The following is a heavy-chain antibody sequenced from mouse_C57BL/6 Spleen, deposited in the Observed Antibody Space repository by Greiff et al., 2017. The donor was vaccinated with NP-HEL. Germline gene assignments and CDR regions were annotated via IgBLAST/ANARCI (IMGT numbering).Heavy chain of an antibody. D-gene: IGHD3-2*02. CDR3: ARSGDSSGYWFAY. Sequence: VQLQQPGAELVKPGASVKMSCKASGYTFTSYWITWVKQRPGQGLEWIGDIYPGSGSTNYNEKFKSKATLTVDTSSSTAYMQLSSLTSEDSAVYYCARSGDSSGYWFAYWGQGTLVTVSA. J-gene: IGHJ3*01. V-gene: IGHV1-55*01. CDR1: GYTFTSYW. CDR2: IYPGSGST.